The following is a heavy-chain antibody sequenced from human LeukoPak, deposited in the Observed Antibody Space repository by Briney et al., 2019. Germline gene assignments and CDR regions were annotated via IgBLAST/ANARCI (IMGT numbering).Heavy chain of an antibody. J-gene: IGHJ4*02. Sequence: GGSLRLSCAASGFPFSIYGMHCVRQAPGKGVEWVAVISYDGSNKYYADSVKGRFTISRDNSKNTLYLQMNSLRAEDTAVYYCAKAREMGSNEDYYFDYWGQGTLVTVSS. CDR1: GFPFSIYG. CDR3: AKAREMGSNEDYYFDY. CDR2: ISYDGSNK. D-gene: IGHD1-1*01. V-gene: IGHV3-30*18.